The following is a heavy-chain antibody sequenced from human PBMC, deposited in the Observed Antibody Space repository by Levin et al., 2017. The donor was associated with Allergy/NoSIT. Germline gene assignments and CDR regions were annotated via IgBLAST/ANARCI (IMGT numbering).Heavy chain of an antibody. CDR1: GFTFSDYY. CDR2: ISGSSSYT. V-gene: IGHV3-11*05. J-gene: IGHJ4*02. D-gene: IGHD3-10*01. CDR3: ARVLNYRGDS. Sequence: GGSLRLSCAASGFTFSDYYMSWIRQAPGKGLEWVSYISGSSSYTNYADSVKGRFTISRDNAKNSLYLQMNSLRPEDTAVYYCARVLNYRGDSWGQGTLVTVSS.